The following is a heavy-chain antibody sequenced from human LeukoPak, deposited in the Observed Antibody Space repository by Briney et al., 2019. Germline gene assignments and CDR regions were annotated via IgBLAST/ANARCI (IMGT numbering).Heavy chain of an antibody. CDR1: GFIFSTYA. V-gene: IGHV3-23*01. Sequence: PGGSLRLSCAASGFIFSTYAMSWVRQAPGKGLEWVSGISSSGGSAHYADSVKGRFTISRDNSKNTLSLQMHSLRAEDTAVYYCAKDPTRRFYDTSGYYEPGGYWGQGTLVTVSS. J-gene: IGHJ4*02. D-gene: IGHD3-22*01. CDR3: AKDPTRRFYDTSGYYEPGGY. CDR2: ISSSGGSA.